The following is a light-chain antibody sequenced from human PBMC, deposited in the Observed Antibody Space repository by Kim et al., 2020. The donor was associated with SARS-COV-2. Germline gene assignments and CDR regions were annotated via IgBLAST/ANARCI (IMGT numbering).Light chain of an antibody. V-gene: IGKV1-8*01. J-gene: IGKJ1*01. CDR2: AAS. CDR1: QGIRNY. CDR3: HQYYDYPWT. Sequence: AIRVTQSPSSLSASTGDRVTITCRASQGIRNYLAWYQQKPGKAPNLLVYAASTLESGVPSRFSGSGSGTDFTLTIRGLQSEDFATYYCHQYYDYPWTFGQGTKVDIK.